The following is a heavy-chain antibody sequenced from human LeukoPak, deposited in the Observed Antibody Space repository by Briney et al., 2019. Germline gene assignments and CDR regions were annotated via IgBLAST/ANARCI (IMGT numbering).Heavy chain of an antibody. D-gene: IGHD2-2*01. V-gene: IGHV1-69*01. CDR3: ARNPDIVVVPAAMPYYYYYYMAV. CDR2: IIPIFGSA. Sequence: ASVNVSCKASGGTFSSYAISWVRQAPGQGLEWMGGIIPIFGSANYAQKFQGRVTITADESTSTAYMELSSLRSEDTAVYYCARNPDIVVVPAAMPYYYYYYMAVWGKGTTVTVSS. CDR1: GGTFSSYA. J-gene: IGHJ6*03.